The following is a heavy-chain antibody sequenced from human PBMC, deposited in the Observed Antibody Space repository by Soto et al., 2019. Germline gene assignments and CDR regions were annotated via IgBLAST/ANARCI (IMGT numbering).Heavy chain of an antibody. Sequence: QLQLQESGPGLVKPSETLSLTCTVSGGSISSSSYYWGWIRQPPGKGLEWIGSIYYSGSTYYNPSLKSRVTISVDTSKNQFSLKLSSVTAADTAVYYCARGITIFRASVGRYFDLWGRGTLVTVSS. CDR1: GGSISSSSYY. CDR3: ARGITIFRASVGRYFDL. V-gene: IGHV4-39*01. D-gene: IGHD3-9*01. CDR2: IYYSGST. J-gene: IGHJ2*01.